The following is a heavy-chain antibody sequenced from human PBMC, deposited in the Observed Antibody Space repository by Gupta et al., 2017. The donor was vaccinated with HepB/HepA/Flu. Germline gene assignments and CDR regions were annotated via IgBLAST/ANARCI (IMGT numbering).Heavy chain of an antibody. V-gene: IGHV3-66*01. CDR1: GFTVSSNY. Sequence: EVQVVESGGGLVQPGGSLRLSCTPSGFTVSSNYIPWVRQAPGKGLECVSVIYSGGSTYYTDSVKGRFTISRDNSKNTLYLQMNSLRAEDTAVYYCARAPSTYDFWSGYDYWGQGTLVTVSS. J-gene: IGHJ4*02. D-gene: IGHD3-3*01. CDR3: ARAPSTYDFWSGYDY. CDR2: IYSGGST.